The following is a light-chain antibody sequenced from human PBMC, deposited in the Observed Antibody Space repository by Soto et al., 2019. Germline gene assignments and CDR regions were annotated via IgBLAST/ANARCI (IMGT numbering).Light chain of an antibody. V-gene: IGLV2-14*01. CDR3: SSYTSSSTYV. CDR2: EVS. Sequence: QSALTQPASLSGAPGQSITISCTGTSSDVGSYSYVSWYQQHPGKAPKLMIYEVSNRPSGVSNRFSASKSGNTASLTISGLQAEDEADYYCSSYTSSSTYVFGTGTKLTVL. J-gene: IGLJ1*01. CDR1: SSDVGSYSY.